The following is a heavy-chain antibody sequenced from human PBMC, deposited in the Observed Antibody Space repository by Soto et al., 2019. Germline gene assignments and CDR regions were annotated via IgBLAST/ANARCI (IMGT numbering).Heavy chain of an antibody. CDR1: GASVSSGNW. V-gene: IGHV4-4*02. D-gene: IGHD4-17*01. CDR2: MHPSGNT. Sequence: QVQLQESGPGLLKPSGTLFLTCAVSGASVSSGNWWSWVRQPPGKGREWIGEMHPSGNTNYNPSLKSRVSVSVDKSKNQLSLHVNSLTAADTAVYFCARHGDYFFDLWGQGTLVTVSS. CDR3: ARHGDYFFDL. J-gene: IGHJ4*02.